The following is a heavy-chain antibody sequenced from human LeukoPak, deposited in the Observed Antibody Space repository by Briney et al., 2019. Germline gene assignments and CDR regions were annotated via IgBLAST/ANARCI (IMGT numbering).Heavy chain of an antibody. CDR1: GGSFSGYY. D-gene: IGHD4-11*01. Sequence: SETLSLTCAVYGGSFSGYYWSWIRQPPGKGLEWIGEINHSGSTNYNPSLRSRVTISVDTSKNQFSLKLSSVTAADTAGYYCARGGMTTQPPVDYWGQGTLVTVSS. CDR3: ARGGMTTQPPVDY. J-gene: IGHJ4*02. V-gene: IGHV4-34*01. CDR2: INHSGST.